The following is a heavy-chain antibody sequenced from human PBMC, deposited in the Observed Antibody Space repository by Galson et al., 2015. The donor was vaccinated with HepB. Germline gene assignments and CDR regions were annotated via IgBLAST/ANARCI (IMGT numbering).Heavy chain of an antibody. J-gene: IGHJ4*02. CDR3: ARGNRVGPFDY. CDR2: IIPILGIA. Sequence: SVKVSCKASGGTFSSYAISWVRQAPGQGLEWMGRIIPILGIANYAQKFQGRVTITADKSTSTAYMELSSLRSEDTAVYYCARGNRVGPFDYWGQGTLVTVSS. V-gene: IGHV1-69*04. D-gene: IGHD1-14*01. CDR1: GGTFSSYA.